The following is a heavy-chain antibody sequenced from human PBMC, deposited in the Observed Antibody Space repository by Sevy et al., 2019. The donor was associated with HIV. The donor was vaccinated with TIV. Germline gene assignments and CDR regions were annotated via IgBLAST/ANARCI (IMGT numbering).Heavy chain of an antibody. CDR2: IYYNGHI. D-gene: IGHD1-26*01. CDR1: GGSITSLY. Sequence: SETLSLTCTVSGGSITSLYWNWIRQPPGKGLEWIANIYYNGHINYNPSLKRLVTLSLVTSKNQFSLRLSSVTAADTAMYYCAGENAWGRGYSWGQGTLVTVSS. CDR3: AGENAWGRGYS. V-gene: IGHV4-59*08. J-gene: IGHJ4*02.